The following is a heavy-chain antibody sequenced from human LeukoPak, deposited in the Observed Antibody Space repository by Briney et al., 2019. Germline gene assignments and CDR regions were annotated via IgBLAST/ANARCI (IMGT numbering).Heavy chain of an antibody. D-gene: IGHD3-10*01. CDR1: GYTFTGYY. CDR3: ARGDRTYYYGSETYYFDY. Sequence: ASVKVSCKASGYTFTGYYMHWVRQAPGQGLEWMGWINPNSGGTNYAQKFQGRVTMTRDTSISTAYMELSRLRSDDTAVYYCARGDRTYYYGSETYYFDYWGQGTLVTVSS. J-gene: IGHJ4*02. CDR2: INPNSGGT. V-gene: IGHV1-2*02.